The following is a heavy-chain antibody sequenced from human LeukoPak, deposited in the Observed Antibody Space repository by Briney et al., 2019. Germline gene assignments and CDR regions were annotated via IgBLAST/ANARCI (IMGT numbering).Heavy chain of an antibody. CDR3: ARVARQYDIPY. J-gene: IGHJ4*02. CDR1: GYSISSGYY. CDR2: IYYTGTT. D-gene: IGHD3-9*01. V-gene: IGHV4-38-2*02. Sequence: SETLSLTCSVSGYSISSGYYWGWIRQPPGKGLEWIGSIYYTGTTYYNPSLKSRVTMSIDTSKNQFSLKLNSVTAADTAVLYCARVARQYDIPYWGQGTLVTVSS.